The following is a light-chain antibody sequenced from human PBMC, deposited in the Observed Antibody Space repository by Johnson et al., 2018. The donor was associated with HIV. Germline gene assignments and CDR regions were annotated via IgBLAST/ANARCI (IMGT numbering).Light chain of an antibody. CDR2: DNN. CDR3: GTWDSSLSAFYA. V-gene: IGLV1-51*01. CDR1: SSNIGNNY. J-gene: IGLJ1*01. Sequence: QSILTQPPSVSAAPGQTVTISCSGSSSNIGNNYVSWYQQLPGTAPKLLIYDNNKRPSGIPDRFSGSKSGTSATLGITGLQTGDEADDYCGTWDSSLSAFYAFGTGTKVTVL.